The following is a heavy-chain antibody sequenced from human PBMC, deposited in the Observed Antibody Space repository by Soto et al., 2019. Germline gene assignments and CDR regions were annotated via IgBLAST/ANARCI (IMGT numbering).Heavy chain of an antibody. CDR3: ARQFDY. CDR2: IYYSGNT. V-gene: IGHV4-39*01. Sequence: SETLSLTCIVSGGSISSSSYYWGWIRQPPGKGLEWIGGIYYSGNTDYNPSLKSRVTISVDTSKNQFSLKMSSVTAADTAVYYCARQFDYWGQGTLVTVSS. J-gene: IGHJ4*02. CDR1: GGSISSSSYY.